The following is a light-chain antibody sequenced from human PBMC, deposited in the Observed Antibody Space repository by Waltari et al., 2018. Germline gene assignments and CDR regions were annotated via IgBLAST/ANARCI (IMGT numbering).Light chain of an antibody. CDR3: AAWDDSLNAVI. CDR2: RDY. J-gene: IGLJ2*01. V-gene: IGLV1-44*01. CDR1: SSNIGSNS. Sequence: SVLTQPPSASGTPGPRVSLSCSGSSSNIGSNSVNWYQQLPGTAPKLLIYRDYQRPSGVPDRFSGSKSGTSASLAISWLQSEDEADYYCAAWDDSLNAVIFGGGTKLTVL.